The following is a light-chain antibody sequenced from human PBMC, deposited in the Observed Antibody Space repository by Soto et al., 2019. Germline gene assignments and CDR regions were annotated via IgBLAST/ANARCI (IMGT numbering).Light chain of an antibody. V-gene: IGLV2-8*01. CDR2: EVS. Sequence: QSALTQPPSASGSPGQSVTISCTGTSSDVGGYNYVSWYQQHPGKAPKLIISEVSKRPSGVPDRFSGSKSGNTASLTVSGLQAEDEADYYCTSHAGSTSPYVLGTGTKAPS. J-gene: IGLJ1*01. CDR3: TSHAGSTSPYV. CDR1: SSDVGGYNY.